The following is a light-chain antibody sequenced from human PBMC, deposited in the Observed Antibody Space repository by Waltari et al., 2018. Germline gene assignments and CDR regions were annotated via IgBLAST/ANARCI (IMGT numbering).Light chain of an antibody. J-gene: IGLJ2*01. Sequence: QSALTQPASVSGSPGQSITISCTGTSSDVGSYNLVSWYQQHPGKAPKLMIYEGSKRPSGVSNRFYGSKSGNTASLRISGLQAEDEADYYCCSYAGSSTFEVFGGGTKLTVL. CDR3: CSYAGSSTFEV. CDR1: SSDVGSYNL. V-gene: IGLV2-23*03. CDR2: EGS.